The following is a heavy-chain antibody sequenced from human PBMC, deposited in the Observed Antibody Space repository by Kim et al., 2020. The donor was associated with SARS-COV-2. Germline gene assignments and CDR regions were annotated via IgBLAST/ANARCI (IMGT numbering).Heavy chain of an antibody. J-gene: IGHJ4*02. D-gene: IGHD5-12*01. CDR1: GYTFTNYA. CDR2: IKADNGNT. Sequence: ASVKVSCKASGYTFTNYAIHWVRQAPGQRLEWMGWIKADNGNTKYSQNFQDRLTITRDTSASTAYMDLSSLRPEDTALFYCARVAIGGWHIDYWGQGTLVTVSS. CDR3: ARVAIGGWHIDY. V-gene: IGHV1-3*01.